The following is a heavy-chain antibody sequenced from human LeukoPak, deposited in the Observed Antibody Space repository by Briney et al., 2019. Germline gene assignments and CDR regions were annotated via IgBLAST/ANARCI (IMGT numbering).Heavy chain of an antibody. CDR2: INPNSGDT. D-gene: IGHD6-13*01. CDR1: GYIFTGYY. CDR3: ARGGGVAAAGSFY. J-gene: IGHJ4*02. V-gene: IGHV1-2*02. Sequence: ASVKVSCKASGYIFTGYYIHWVRQAPGQGLEWMGWINPNSGDTKYAQKFQGRVTMTRDTSISTAHMELSRLTSDDTAVYYCARGGGVAAAGSFYWGQGTLVTVSS.